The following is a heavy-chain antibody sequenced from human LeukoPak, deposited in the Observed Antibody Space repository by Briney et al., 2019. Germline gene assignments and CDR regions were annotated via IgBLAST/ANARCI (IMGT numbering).Heavy chain of an antibody. CDR2: ISAYNGNT. Sequence: ASVKVSCKASGYTFTSYGISWVRQAPGQGLEWTGWISAYNGNTNYAQKLQGRVTMTTDTSTSTAYMELRSLRSDDTAVYYCARGCSGGSCYPNWFDPWGQGTLVTVSS. D-gene: IGHD2-15*01. CDR1: GYTFTSYG. V-gene: IGHV1-18*01. CDR3: ARGCSGGSCYPNWFDP. J-gene: IGHJ5*02.